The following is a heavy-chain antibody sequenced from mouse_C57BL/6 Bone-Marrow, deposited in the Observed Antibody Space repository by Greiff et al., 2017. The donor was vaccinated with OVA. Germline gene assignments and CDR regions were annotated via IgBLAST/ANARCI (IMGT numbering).Heavy chain of an antibody. D-gene: IGHD1-1*01. J-gene: IGHJ2*01. Sequence: QVQLKQSGAELARPGASVKLSCKASGYTFTSYGISWVKQRTGQGLEWIGEIYPRSGNTYYNEKFKGKATLTADKSSSTAYMELRSLTSEDSAVYFCARIGSSLYYFDYWGQGTTLTVSS. V-gene: IGHV1-81*01. CDR2: IYPRSGNT. CDR3: ARIGSSLYYFDY. CDR1: GYTFTSYG.